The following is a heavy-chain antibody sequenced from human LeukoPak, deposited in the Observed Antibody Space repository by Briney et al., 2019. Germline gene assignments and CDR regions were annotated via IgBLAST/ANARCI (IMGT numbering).Heavy chain of an antibody. V-gene: IGHV3-9*01. CDR1: GFTFDDYA. D-gene: IGHD6-19*01. CDR2: ISWNSGSI. J-gene: IGHJ3*02. Sequence: GGSLRLSCAASGFTFDDYAMHWVRQAPGKGLEWVSGISWNSGSIGYADSVKGRFTISRDNAKNSLYLQMNSLGAEDTALYYCAKDISSSGWYPCAFDIWGQGTMVTVSS. CDR3: AKDISSSGWYPCAFDI.